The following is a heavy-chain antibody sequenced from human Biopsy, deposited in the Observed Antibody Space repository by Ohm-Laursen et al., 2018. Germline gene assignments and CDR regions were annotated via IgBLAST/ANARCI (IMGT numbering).Heavy chain of an antibody. V-gene: IGHV4-59*08. CDR1: GGSISGSS. Sequence: SDTLSLTCTVSGGSISGSSWSWIRQAPGKGLEWIGYISYSRDTNYNPSLKSRITISVDTSKNQFSLKLTSVTAADTAVYYCAKHGSGWTGDDAFHIGGQGKRVTASS. CDR3: AKHGSGWTGDDAFHI. J-gene: IGHJ3*02. D-gene: IGHD6-19*01. CDR2: ISYSRDT.